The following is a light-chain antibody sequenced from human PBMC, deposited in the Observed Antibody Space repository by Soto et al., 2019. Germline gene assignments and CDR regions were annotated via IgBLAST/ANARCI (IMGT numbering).Light chain of an antibody. CDR1: QSLSSSY. CDR2: GTS. J-gene: IGKJ1*01. CDR3: QRFGTSPPWT. Sequence: EIVLTQSPGTLSWSPGERATLSCGASQSLSSSYLAWYQQKPGQAPRLLIYGTSIRATGIPDRFSGSGSGTDFTLTIARLEPEDFAVYYCQRFGTSPPWTFGQGTKVEFK. V-gene: IGKV3-20*01.